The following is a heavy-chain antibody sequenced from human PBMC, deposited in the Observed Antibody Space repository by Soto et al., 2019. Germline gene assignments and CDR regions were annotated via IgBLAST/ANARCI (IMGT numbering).Heavy chain of an antibody. CDR1: EFTFSKYD. D-gene: IGHD2-2*01. CDR3: AKKTFVAVPAALDH. CDR2: ISGSGGST. V-gene: IGHV3-23*01. Sequence: EVQLLESGGGLVQPGGSLRLSCAASEFTFSKYDMSWVRQAPGKGLEWVPIISGSGGSTYYADSVRGRFTISRDNSKNTLYLQMNSLRAEDTAVYYCAKKTFVAVPAALDHWGQGSLVTVSS. J-gene: IGHJ4*02.